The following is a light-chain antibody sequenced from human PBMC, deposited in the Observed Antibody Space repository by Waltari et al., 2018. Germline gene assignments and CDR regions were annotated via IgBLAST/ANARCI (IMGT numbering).Light chain of an antibody. Sequence: EIVLTQSPAALSLSPGERATLSCRASQSVGSYLAWYQQKPGQAPRLLIYDASNRATGIPARFSGSGSGTDFTLTISSLEPEDFAVYYCHQRSNWPLTFGGGIKVEIK. J-gene: IGKJ4*01. CDR2: DAS. V-gene: IGKV3-11*01. CDR1: QSVGSY. CDR3: HQRSNWPLT.